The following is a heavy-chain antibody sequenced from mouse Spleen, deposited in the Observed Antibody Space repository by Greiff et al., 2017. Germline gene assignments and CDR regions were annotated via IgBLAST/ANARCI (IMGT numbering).Heavy chain of an antibody. J-gene: IGHJ3*01. CDR3: ARRDYYGSSYSCFAY. CDR2: ISSGSSAI. CDR1: GFTFSDYG. Sequence: EVNVVESGGGLVKPGGSLKLSCAASGFTFSDYGMHWVRQAPEKGLEWVAYISSGSSAIYYADTVKGRFTISRDNAKNTLFLQMTSLRSEDTAMYYCARRDYYGSSYSCFAYWGEGTLVTVSA. D-gene: IGHD1-1*01. V-gene: IGHV5-17*01.